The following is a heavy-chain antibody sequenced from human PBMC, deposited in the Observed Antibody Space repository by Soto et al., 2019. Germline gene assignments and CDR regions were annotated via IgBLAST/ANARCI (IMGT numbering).Heavy chain of an antibody. D-gene: IGHD3-22*01. CDR1: GGTVSNYA. V-gene: IGHV1-69*01. CDR2: IIPIFDSP. Sequence: QVQLVQSGAEVQKPGSSVKVSCKTSGGTVSNYAISWVRRAPGQGLEWMGSIIPIFDSPNYAQKFHDRLTLTADESTSTAYMELSSLRSDDTAVYYCANLVHYDSSGYFAYWGQGTLVTVSP. J-gene: IGHJ4*02. CDR3: ANLVHYDSSGYFAY.